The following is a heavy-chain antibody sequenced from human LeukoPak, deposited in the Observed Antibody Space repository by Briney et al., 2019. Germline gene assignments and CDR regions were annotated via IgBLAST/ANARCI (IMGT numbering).Heavy chain of an antibody. V-gene: IGHV3-7*03. CDR3: AKVYGSGSYYSLDY. J-gene: IGHJ4*02. CDR1: GFTFTTYW. Sequence: PGGSLRLSCAASGFTFTTYWMSWVRQAPGKGLEWVANINQDGSEKYFVDSVKGRFTIPRDNSKNSLYLQMNSLRTEDTALYYCAKVYGSGSYYSLDYWGQGTLVTVSS. CDR2: INQDGSEK. D-gene: IGHD3-10*01.